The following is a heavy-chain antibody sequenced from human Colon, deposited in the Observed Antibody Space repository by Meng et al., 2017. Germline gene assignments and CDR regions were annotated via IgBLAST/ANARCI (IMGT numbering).Heavy chain of an antibody. J-gene: IGHJ4*02. CDR2: IYDYGRT. D-gene: IGHD1-14*01. Sequence: QVQLQESGPGLVKPSGTLSPTCTVSGGPFTSGNFWGWVRQTPGKGLEWIGEIYDYGRTNYNPSLMSRVTISIDKSKSQFSLDLSSVIAADTAVYYCCGGIAGTGRPLYFDYWGQGTLVTVSS. V-gene: IGHV4-4*02. CDR3: CGGIAGTGRPLYFDY. CDR1: GGPFTSGNF.